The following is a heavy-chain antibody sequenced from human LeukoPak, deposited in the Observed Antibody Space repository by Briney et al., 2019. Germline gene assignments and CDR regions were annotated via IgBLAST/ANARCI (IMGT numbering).Heavy chain of an antibody. CDR1: GFTFSNAW. CDR2: IKSKTDGGTT. CDR3: ARPLRGYYYYMDV. J-gene: IGHJ6*03. D-gene: IGHD6-13*01. V-gene: IGHV3-15*01. Sequence: GGSLRLSCAASGFTFSNAWMSWVRQAPGKGLEWVGRIKSKTDGGTTDYAAPVKGRFTISRDDSKNTLYLQMNSLRAEDTAVYYCARPLRGYYYYMDVWGKGTTVTVSS.